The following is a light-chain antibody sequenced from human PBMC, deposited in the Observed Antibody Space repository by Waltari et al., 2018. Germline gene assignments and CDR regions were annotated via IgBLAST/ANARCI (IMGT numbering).Light chain of an antibody. Sequence: DIQMTESLSTLPASEGDRGHGTCRASQTIGTYLAWFQRKPGKAPKLLIYEASTLENGVPSRFSGSGSGTEFTLTISSPEPDDFATYYCQQYNSYWWTFGLGTKVEV. J-gene: IGKJ1*01. CDR1: QTIGTY. CDR3: QQYNSYWWT. V-gene: IGKV1-5*03. CDR2: EAS.